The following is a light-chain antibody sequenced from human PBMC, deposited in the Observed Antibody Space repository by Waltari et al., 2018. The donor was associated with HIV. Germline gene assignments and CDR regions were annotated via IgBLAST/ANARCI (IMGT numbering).Light chain of an antibody. Sequence: QSALTQPASVSGSPGQSITISCTGTRSDIGDYNFVACYQHHPDSAPKLIIYDVSDRPSGVSIRFSGSKSGNTASLTISGLQAEDEADYYCSSFSLTSTLVFGTGTKVTVL. CDR3: SSFSLTSTLV. CDR2: DVS. CDR1: RSDIGDYNF. J-gene: IGLJ1*01. V-gene: IGLV2-14*03.